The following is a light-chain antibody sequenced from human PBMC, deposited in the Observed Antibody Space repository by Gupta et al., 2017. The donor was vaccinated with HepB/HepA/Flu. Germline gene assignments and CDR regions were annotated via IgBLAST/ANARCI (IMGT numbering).Light chain of an antibody. CDR1: KGSRND. Sequence: DFQTTQSPSSLPASVGARVTITCRPGKGSRNDLGWYQQKPAKAPKRLIYAAASLQSRVPSRFSGGGSGTKFTLTISSLQPEDFVTYYCLQHNSYPWTFGQGTKVEIK. V-gene: IGKV1-17*01. J-gene: IGKJ1*01. CDR3: LQHNSYPWT. CDR2: AAA.